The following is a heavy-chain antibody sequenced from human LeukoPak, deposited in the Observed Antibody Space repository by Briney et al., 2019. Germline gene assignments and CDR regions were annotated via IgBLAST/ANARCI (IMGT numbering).Heavy chain of an antibody. J-gene: IGHJ4*02. CDR2: IYYSGST. V-gene: IGHV4-39*07. D-gene: IGHD4-17*01. CDR1: GGSISSSRYY. Sequence: SETLSLTCTVSGGSISSSRYYWGWIRQPPGKGLEWIGSIYYSGSTYYNPSLKSRVTISVDTSKNQFSLKLSSVTAADTAVYYCSYGDPTGYWGQGTLVTVSS. CDR3: SYGDPTGY.